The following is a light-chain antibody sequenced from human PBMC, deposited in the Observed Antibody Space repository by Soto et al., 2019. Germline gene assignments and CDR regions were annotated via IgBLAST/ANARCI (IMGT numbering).Light chain of an antibody. CDR1: QSVSSSY. CDR3: LQYGSSPRT. J-gene: IGKJ2*01. Sequence: EIVLTQSPGTLSLSPGERATLSCRASQSVSSSYLAWYQQKPGQAPRLLIYGASSMATGIPDRFSGSGAGTDFTLSISRLEREDCAVYYCLQYGSSPRTFGQGTKLEIK. V-gene: IGKV3-20*01. CDR2: GAS.